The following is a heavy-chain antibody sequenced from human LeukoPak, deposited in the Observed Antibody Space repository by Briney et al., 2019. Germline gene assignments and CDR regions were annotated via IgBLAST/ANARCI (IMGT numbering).Heavy chain of an antibody. CDR2: INPNSGGT. V-gene: IGHV1-2*02. D-gene: IGHD3-9*01. Sequence: ASVKVSCKASGYTFTGYYMHWVRQAPGQGLEWMGWINPNSGGTNYAQKLQGRVTMTRDTSISTAYMELSRLRSDDTAVYYCARDQAYYDILTGYWNDAFDIWGQGTMVTVSS. CDR3: ARDQAYYDILTGYWNDAFDI. CDR1: GYTFTGYY. J-gene: IGHJ3*02.